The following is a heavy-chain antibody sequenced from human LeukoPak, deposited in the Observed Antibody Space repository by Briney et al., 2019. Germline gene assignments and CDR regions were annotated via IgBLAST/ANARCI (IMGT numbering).Heavy chain of an antibody. Sequence: PGGSLRLSCTASGFKFDDYWMNWVRQTPGKGLEWVAIIKQDGSEKFYVDSVKGRFIISRDNAKNSLTLQMNSVRAEDTGVYYCVTGRGDLWGQGTLVTVSS. CDR1: GFKFDDYW. CDR2: IKQDGSEK. CDR3: VTGRGDL. J-gene: IGHJ5*02. V-gene: IGHV3-7*01.